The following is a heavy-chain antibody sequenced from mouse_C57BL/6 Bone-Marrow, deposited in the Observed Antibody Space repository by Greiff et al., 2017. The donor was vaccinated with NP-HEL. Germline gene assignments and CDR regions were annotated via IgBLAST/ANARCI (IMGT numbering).Heavy chain of an antibody. J-gene: IGHJ2*01. CDR3: ARRTNWYFDY. CDR1: SYTFTSYW. Sequence: VQLQQPGAELVKPGASVKLSCKASSYTFTSYWMHWVKQRPGQGLEWIGMIHPNSGSTNSNEKFKSKATLTVDKSSSTAYMQLSSLTSEDSAVYYCARRTNWYFDYWGQGTTLTVSS. D-gene: IGHD4-1*01. CDR2: IHPNSGST. V-gene: IGHV1-64*01.